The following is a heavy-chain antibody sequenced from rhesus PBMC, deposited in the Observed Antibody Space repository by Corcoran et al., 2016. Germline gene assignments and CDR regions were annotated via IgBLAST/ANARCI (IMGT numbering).Heavy chain of an antibody. CDR3: VSYSGSYYPFDY. CDR2: IFGNIGRP. V-gene: IGHV4S7*01. CDR1: GGSISGGYG. Sequence: QVQLQESGPGLVKPSETLSRTCAVSGGSISGGYGWSWIRQPPGKGLECIGHIFGNIGRPSYNPSLKSRCTITRDTSKSQFTLERSSVTAADTAVYYCVSYSGSYYPFDYWGQGVLVTVSS. D-gene: IGHD3-16*01. J-gene: IGHJ4*01.